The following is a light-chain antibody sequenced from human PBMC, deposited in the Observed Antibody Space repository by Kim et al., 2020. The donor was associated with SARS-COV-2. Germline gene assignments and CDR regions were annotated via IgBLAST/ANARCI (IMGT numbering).Light chain of an antibody. Sequence: PGRTATITCGGNNIGSKSVYWYQQRPGQAPVLVIYYDSDRPSGIPERFSGSNAGNTATLTISRVEGGDEADYYCQVWDSSNHHPRVFGGGTQLTVL. CDR1: NIGSKS. V-gene: IGLV3-21*04. CDR3: QVWDSSNHHPRV. J-gene: IGLJ3*02. CDR2: YDS.